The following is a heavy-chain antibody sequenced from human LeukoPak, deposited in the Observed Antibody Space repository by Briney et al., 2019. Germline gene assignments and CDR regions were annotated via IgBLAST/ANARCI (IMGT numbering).Heavy chain of an antibody. D-gene: IGHD1-26*01. Sequence: SETLSLTCTVSGGSISNSSYYWGWIRQPPGKGLEWIGSIYYSGSTYYNPSLKSRVTISVDTSKNQFSRKLSSVTAADTAVYYCARRSYGTEYFQHWGQGTLVTVSS. CDR1: GGSISNSSYY. V-gene: IGHV4-39*01. CDR3: ARRSYGTEYFQH. J-gene: IGHJ1*01. CDR2: IYYSGST.